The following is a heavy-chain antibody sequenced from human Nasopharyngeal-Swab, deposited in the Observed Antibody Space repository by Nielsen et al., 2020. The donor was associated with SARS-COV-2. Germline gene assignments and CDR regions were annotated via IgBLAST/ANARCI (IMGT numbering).Heavy chain of an antibody. CDR1: GFTLSTYW. D-gene: IGHD6-13*01. J-gene: IGHJ6*02. CDR3: ARDSDIPYSGYGMDV. Sequence: GESLKISCAGSGFTLSTYWMSWVRQAPGKGLEWVANIKQDGSEKYYVDSVKGRFTVSRDNAKNSLYLQMNSLRAEDTAVYYCARDSDIPYSGYGMDVWGQGTTVTVSS. CDR2: IKQDGSEK. V-gene: IGHV3-7*01.